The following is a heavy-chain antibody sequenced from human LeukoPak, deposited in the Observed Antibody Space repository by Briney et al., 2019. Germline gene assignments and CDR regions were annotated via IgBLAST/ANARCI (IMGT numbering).Heavy chain of an antibody. CDR3: ARVIAAAGRGRYYFDY. V-gene: IGHV4-34*01. CDR1: GGSFSGYY. CDR2: VNHGGST. Sequence: SETLSLTCAVYGGSFSGYYWSWIRQPPGKGLEWIGEVNHGGSTNYNPSLKSRVTISVDTSKNQFSLKLSSVTAADTAVYYCARVIAAAGRGRYYFDYWGQGTLVTVSS. D-gene: IGHD6-13*01. J-gene: IGHJ4*02.